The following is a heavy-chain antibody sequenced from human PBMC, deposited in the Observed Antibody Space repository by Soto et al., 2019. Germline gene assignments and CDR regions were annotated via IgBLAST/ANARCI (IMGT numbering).Heavy chain of an antibody. CDR3: ARNIRHYYYYGMDV. CDR1: WASFSSNIAA. J-gene: IGHJ6*02. V-gene: IGHV6-1*01. CDR2: TYYRSKWYN. Sequence: PSQPLSLTCSISWASFSSNIAACNCIRQSPSRGLEWLGRTYYRSKWYNDYAVSVKSRITINPDTSKNQFSLQLNSVTPEDTAVYYCARNIRHYYYYGMDVWGQGTTVTVSS. D-gene: IGHD3-16*01.